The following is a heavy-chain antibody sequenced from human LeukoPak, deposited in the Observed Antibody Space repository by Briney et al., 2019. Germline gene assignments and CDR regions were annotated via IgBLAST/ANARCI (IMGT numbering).Heavy chain of an antibody. V-gene: IGHV1-69*04. D-gene: IGHD5-18*01. J-gene: IGHJ4*02. CDR1: VCTFSSYA. CDR3: ASGGRGYSYGYSNSFDY. Sequence: SVKVSFKASVCTFSSYAISWVRQAAGQELEWMGMIIPILGIANYAQKFQGRVMSTADKSTSTAYMELSSLRSEDTAVYYCASGGRGYSYGYSNSFDYWGQGTLVTVSS. CDR2: IIPILGIA.